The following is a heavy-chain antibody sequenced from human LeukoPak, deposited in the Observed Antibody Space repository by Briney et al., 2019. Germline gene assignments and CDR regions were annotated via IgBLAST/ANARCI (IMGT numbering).Heavy chain of an antibody. CDR2: IYYSGTT. CDR3: ARRGFCSGGTCLTFDL. D-gene: IGHD2-15*01. Sequence: SETLSLTCTVSGGSISSSYWSWLRQPPGKGREWIGYIYYSGTTNYNPSLKSRLTISVDTSKNQFSLKLSSVTAADTAVYYCARRGFCSGGTCLTFDLWGQGTLVTVSS. J-gene: IGHJ4*02. CDR1: GGSISSSY. V-gene: IGHV4-59*08.